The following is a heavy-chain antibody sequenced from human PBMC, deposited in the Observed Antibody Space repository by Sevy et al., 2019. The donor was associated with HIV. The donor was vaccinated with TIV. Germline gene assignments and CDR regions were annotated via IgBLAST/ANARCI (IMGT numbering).Heavy chain of an antibody. CDR1: GFTFCSYS. D-gene: IGHD3-10*01. CDR2: ISSISSTK. V-gene: IGHV3-48*02. CDR3: TREVISYRYGSSIADN. J-gene: IGHJ4*02. Sequence: GGSLRLSCVASGFTFCSYSMNWVRQAPGKGLEWVSYISSISSTKNYADSVKGRFTISRDNAKNSLYLQMNGLRDEDTAVYYCTREVISYRYGSSIADNWGQGTLVTVSS.